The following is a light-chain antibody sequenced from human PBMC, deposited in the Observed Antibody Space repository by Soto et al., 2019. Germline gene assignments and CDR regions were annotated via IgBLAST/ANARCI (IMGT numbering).Light chain of an antibody. CDR2: KVT. J-gene: IGLJ1*01. Sequence: QSVLTQPASVSGSPGQSITISCTGTSNDIGGSNHVSWYQQYPDKVPKLLIYKVTSRPSGVSDRFSGSKSGNTASLTISGLQAEDESHYFCTSSTTGSLYVFGTGTKVTV. CDR3: TSSTTGSLYV. V-gene: IGLV2-14*01. CDR1: SNDIGGSNH.